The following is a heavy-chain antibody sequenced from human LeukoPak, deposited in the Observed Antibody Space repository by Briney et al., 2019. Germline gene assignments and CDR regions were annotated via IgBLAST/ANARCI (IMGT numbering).Heavy chain of an antibody. CDR2: ISGSGGRT. D-gene: IGHD4-17*01. J-gene: IGHJ4*02. V-gene: IGHV3-23*01. CDR1: GITLSNYG. Sequence: GSLRLSCAVSGITLSNYGMRWVRLAPGKGLEWVAGISGSGGRTNYADSVKGRFTISRDNSRNTLSLQMNSLRVDDTAVYCCARGFRSVTTWGYFDYWGQGALVTVSS. CDR3: ARGFRSVTTWGYFDY.